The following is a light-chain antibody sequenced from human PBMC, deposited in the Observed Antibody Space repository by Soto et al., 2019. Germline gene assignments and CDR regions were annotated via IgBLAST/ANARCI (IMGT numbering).Light chain of an antibody. Sequence: QLVLTQPPSVSGAPGQRVTISCTGGDSNIGAGYDVHWYKQLPGTAPKLLIYGNNNRPSGVPDRFSGSKSGTSASLAITGLQAEDEADYYCQSYDSSLSGSNVFGTGTQLTVL. V-gene: IGLV1-40*01. CDR3: QSYDSSLSGSNV. CDR1: DSNIGAGYD. CDR2: GNN. J-gene: IGLJ6*01.